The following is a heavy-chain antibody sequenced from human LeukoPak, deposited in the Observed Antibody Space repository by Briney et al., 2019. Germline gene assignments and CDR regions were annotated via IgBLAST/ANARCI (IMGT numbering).Heavy chain of an antibody. J-gene: IGHJ4*02. CDR1: GFTFSSYW. D-gene: IGHD6-19*01. Sequence: PGGSLRLSCAASGFTFSSYWMRWVRQAPGKGLVWVSRINSDGSSTSYADFVKGRFTISRDNSKNTLYLQMNSLRAEDTAVYYCAKVYSSGWYFIDYWGQGTLVTVSS. V-gene: IGHV3-74*01. CDR2: INSDGSST. CDR3: AKVYSSGWYFIDY.